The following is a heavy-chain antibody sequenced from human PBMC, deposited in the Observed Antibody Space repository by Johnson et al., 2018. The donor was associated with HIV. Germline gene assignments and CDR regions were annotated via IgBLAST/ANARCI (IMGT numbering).Heavy chain of an antibody. CDR3: ARLPSGYSRDAFDI. J-gene: IGHJ3*02. V-gene: IGHV3-66*02. CDR1: GFTVSSNY. D-gene: IGHD5-18*01. Sequence: MLLVESGGGLVQPGGSLRLSCAASGFTVSSNYMSWVRQAPGKGLEWVSVIYSGGSTYYADSVKGRFTISRDNSKNTLYLQMNSLRPEDTAVYYCARLPSGYSRDAFDIWGEGTMVTVS. CDR2: IYSGGST.